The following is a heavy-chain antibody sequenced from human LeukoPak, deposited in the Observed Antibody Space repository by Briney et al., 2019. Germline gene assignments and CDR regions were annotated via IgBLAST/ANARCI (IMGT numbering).Heavy chain of an antibody. D-gene: IGHD1-26*01. V-gene: IGHV3-7*03. CDR2: IKHDEREE. CDR3: GRDLGGRSGY. CDR1: GFTFSESW. J-gene: IGHJ4*02. Sequence: LSGGSLRLSCEASGFTFSESWMTWVRQAPGKGLEWVASIKHDEREEYYADSVKGRFSMSRDNGKNSLYLQMNSLRAEDTAVYYCGRDLGGRSGYWGQGTLVTVSS.